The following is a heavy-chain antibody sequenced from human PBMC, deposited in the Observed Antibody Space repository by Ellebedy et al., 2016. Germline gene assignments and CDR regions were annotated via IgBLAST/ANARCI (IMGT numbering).Heavy chain of an antibody. D-gene: IGHD6-19*01. Sequence: GESLKISXVGSGFTFTSYDMSWVRQAPGKGLEWVSTISHSDGNTHSIDSVKGRFTISSDNSKNTLFLQMNSLRPDDTALYYCARRGGSGWGGFDIWGHGTTVTVSS. CDR3: ARRGGSGWGGFDI. CDR1: GFTFTSYD. V-gene: IGHV3-23*01. J-gene: IGHJ3*02. CDR2: ISHSDGNT.